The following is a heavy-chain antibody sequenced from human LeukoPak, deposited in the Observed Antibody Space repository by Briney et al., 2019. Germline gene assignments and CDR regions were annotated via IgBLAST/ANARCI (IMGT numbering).Heavy chain of an antibody. D-gene: IGHD4-17*01. CDR3: ARATGTLRVSNFRAGREHFYYSMDL. CDR1: GFTFISFW. J-gene: IGHJ6*03. CDR2: IKQDENEF. Sequence: PGGSLRLSCAASGFTFISFWMTWARQAQGKGLEWRAYIKQDENEFSYGASVKGRFSRDNVNNLLFLTMTRLRGEDTALYYCARATGTLRVSNFRAGREHFYYSMDLWGKGTAVTVSS. V-gene: IGHV3-7*01.